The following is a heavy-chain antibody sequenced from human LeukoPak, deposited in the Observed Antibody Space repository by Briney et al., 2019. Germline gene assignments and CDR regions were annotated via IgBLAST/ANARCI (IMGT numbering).Heavy chain of an antibody. D-gene: IGHD3-22*01. J-gene: IGHJ3*02. CDR2: IYYSGST. CDR1: GGSFSGYY. V-gene: IGHV4-59*01. Sequence: KPSETLSLTCAVYGGSFSGYYWNWIRQPPGKGLEWIGYIYYSGSTNYNSSLKSRVTISVDTSKNQFSLKLSSVTAADTAVYYCARDKGYYESSGYLKAFDIWGQGTMVTVSS. CDR3: ARDKGYYESSGYLKAFDI.